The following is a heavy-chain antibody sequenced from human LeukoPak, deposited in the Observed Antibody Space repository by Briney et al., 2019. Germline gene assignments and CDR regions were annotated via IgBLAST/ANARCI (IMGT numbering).Heavy chain of an antibody. J-gene: IGHJ4*02. CDR3: AKDRGGQQLAD. CDR2: IYSGGST. CDR1: GFTVSSNY. Sequence: GGSLRLSCAASGFTVSSNYMSWVRQAPGKGLEWVSVIYSGGSTYYADSVKGRFTISRDNSKNTLYLQMNSLRAEDTAVYYCAKDRGGQQLADWGQGTLVTVSS. V-gene: IGHV3-66*01. D-gene: IGHD6-13*01.